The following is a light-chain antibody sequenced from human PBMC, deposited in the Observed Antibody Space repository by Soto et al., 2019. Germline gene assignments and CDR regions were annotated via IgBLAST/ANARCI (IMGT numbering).Light chain of an antibody. V-gene: IGKV3-15*01. CDR1: QSVTRD. CDR2: GTS. Sequence: EIVLTQSPATLSLSPGERATLSCRASQSVTRDLAWYQQKPGQAPRLLIYGTSARALGIPDRFSGSGSGTEFSFTVTSLQSEDFAVYYCQQYDQWPITFGQGTRLEIK. CDR3: QQYDQWPIT. J-gene: IGKJ5*01.